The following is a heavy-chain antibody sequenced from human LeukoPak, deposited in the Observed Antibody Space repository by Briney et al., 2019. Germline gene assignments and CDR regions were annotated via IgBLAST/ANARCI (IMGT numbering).Heavy chain of an antibody. CDR2: IHYTGRA. Sequence: SETLPLTCTVSGGSISGYYWIWIRQPPGKGLEWIAYIHYTGRANYSPSFKSRATISVDTSKNQFSLRLSSVTTADTGVYYCARHKALHKGDAFDIWGQGTMVTVSS. V-gene: IGHV4-59*08. CDR3: ARHKALHKGDAFDI. CDR1: GGSISGYY. J-gene: IGHJ3*02.